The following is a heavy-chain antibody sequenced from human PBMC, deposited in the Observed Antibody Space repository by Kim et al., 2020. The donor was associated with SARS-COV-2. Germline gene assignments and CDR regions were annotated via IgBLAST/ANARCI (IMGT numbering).Heavy chain of an antibody. J-gene: IGHJ4*02. D-gene: IGHD6-6*01. CDR2: LFRQGTT. CDR3: AGWTSSSWFDY. V-gene: IGHV3-53*01. CDR1: GFSVSTNS. Sequence: GGSLRLSCVASGFSVSTNSMGWVRQAPGKGLEWVSVLFRQGTTDYADSVRRRFTISRDNSLYLQMNSLKAEDTAVYYCAGWTSSSWFDYWGQGTLVTVSS.